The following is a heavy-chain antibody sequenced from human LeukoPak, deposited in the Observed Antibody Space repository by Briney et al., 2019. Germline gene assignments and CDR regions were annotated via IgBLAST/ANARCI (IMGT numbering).Heavy chain of an antibody. V-gene: IGHV1-24*01. CDR3: ATTFPSMVRGVIITSDAFDI. CDR1: GYTLTGLS. J-gene: IGHJ3*02. CDR2: FDPEDGET. D-gene: IGHD3-10*01. Sequence: ASVKVSCKVSGYTLTGLSMHWVRQAPGKGLEWMGGFDPEDGETIYAQKFQGRVTMAEDTSTDTAYMELSSLRSEDTAVYYCATTFPSMVRGVIITSDAFDIWGQGTMVTVSS.